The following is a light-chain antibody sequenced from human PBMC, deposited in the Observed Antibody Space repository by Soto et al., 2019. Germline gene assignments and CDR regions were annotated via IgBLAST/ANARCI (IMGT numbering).Light chain of an antibody. CDR1: QSVSDNY. Sequence: EIVLTQSPGTLSLSPGERATLSCRASQSVSDNYLAWYQQKPGQAPRLLIYGASSRATGIPDRFSGSGSGADFTLTISRLETEDFAVYYCQHYGMSRTFGQGTKVEIK. J-gene: IGKJ1*01. CDR3: QHYGMSRT. V-gene: IGKV3-20*01. CDR2: GAS.